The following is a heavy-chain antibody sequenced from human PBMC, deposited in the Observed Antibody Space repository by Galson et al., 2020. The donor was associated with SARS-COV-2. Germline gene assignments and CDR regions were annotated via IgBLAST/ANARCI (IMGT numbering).Heavy chain of an antibody. V-gene: IGHV3-23*01. CDR1: GFTFSSFA. CDR3: AKKTGSSSGGNFDY. J-gene: IGHJ4*02. Sequence: LKISCAASGFTFSSFAMTWVRRAPGKGLEWVSIISAGGGATYYADSVKGRFTISRDNSNNTLSLQMNSLRAEDTAVYYCAKKTGSSSGGNFDYWGQGTLVTVSS. D-gene: IGHD6-6*01. CDR2: ISAGGGAT.